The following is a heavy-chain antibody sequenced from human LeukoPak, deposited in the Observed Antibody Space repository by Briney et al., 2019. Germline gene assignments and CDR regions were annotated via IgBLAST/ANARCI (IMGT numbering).Heavy chain of an antibody. J-gene: IGHJ3*02. CDR2: IFYTGST. Sequence: SETLSLTCTVSNGSISNNYWSWIRQPPGKGLEWIGDIFYTGSTTYNPSLKIRVTISVDTSKKQFSLKLNSVTAADTAVYYCARDVSPFGDAFDIWGQGTMVTVSS. CDR1: NGSISNNY. V-gene: IGHV4-59*01. D-gene: IGHD3-16*01. CDR3: ARDVSPFGDAFDI.